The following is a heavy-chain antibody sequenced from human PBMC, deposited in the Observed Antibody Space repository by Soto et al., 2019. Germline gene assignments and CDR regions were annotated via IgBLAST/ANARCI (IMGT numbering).Heavy chain of an antibody. V-gene: IGHV4-34*01. D-gene: IGHD5-12*01. CDR3: ARGSPIVATDFDY. Sequence: SETLSLTCAVYGGSFSGYYWSWIRQPPGKGLEWIGEINHSGSTNYNPSLKSRVTISVDTSKNQFSLKRSSVTAADTAVYYCARGSPIVATDFDYWGQGTLVTVSS. CDR1: GGSFSGYY. CDR2: INHSGST. J-gene: IGHJ4*02.